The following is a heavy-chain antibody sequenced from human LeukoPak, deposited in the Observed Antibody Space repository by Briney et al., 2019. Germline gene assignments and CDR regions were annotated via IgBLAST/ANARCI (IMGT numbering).Heavy chain of an antibody. D-gene: IGHD3-22*01. CDR3: TTEYYYDSSGYYYGSWEI. V-gene: IGHV3-15*01. CDR2: IKSKTDGGTT. J-gene: IGHJ6*02. CDR1: GFTFSNAW. Sequence: GGSLRLSCAASGFTFSNAWMSWVRQAPGKGLEWVCRIKSKTDGGTTDYAAPVKGRFTISRDDSKNTLYLQMNSLKTEDTAVYYCTTEYYYDSSGYYYGSWEIWGQGTTVTVSS.